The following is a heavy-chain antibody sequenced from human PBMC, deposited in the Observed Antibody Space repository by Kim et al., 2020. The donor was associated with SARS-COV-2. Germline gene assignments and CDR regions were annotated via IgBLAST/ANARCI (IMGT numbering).Heavy chain of an antibody. Sequence: GGSLRLSCAASGFTFSHYGMYWVRQAPGKGLEWVAVIWHDGSLKYYADSVKGRFTISRDNSKDPLFLQMNGLTGEDTAVYYCARYRSGMDVWGQGTTVTVSS. CDR2: IWHDGSLK. CDR3: ARYRSGMDV. CDR1: GFTFSHYG. J-gene: IGHJ6*02. V-gene: IGHV3-33*08. D-gene: IGHD3-16*02.